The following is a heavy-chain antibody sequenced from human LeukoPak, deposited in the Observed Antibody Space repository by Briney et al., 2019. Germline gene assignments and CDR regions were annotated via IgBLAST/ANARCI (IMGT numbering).Heavy chain of an antibody. D-gene: IGHD2-21*01. CDR2: IRSKIDGGAT. V-gene: IGHV3-15*07. CDR3: YTSITDY. CDR1: GFNVNNAW. Sequence: GGSLRPSCAASGFNVNNAWMSWVRQAPGKGLEWVGRIRSKIDGGATDYAAPVKGRFTISRDDSKNTLYLQINSLKIGDTAMYYCYTSITDYWGQGTLVTVSS. J-gene: IGHJ4*02.